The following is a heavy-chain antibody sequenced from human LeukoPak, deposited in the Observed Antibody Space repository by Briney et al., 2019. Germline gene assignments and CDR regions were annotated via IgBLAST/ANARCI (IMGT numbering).Heavy chain of an antibody. CDR1: GFTFSSYG. D-gene: IGHD6-19*01. CDR2: ISYDGSNK. J-gene: IGHJ4*02. CDR3: AKLPGIAVAGTDY. V-gene: IGHV3-30*18. Sequence: GRSLRISCAASGFTFSSYGMHWVRQAPGKGLGWVAVISYDGSNKYYADSVKGRFTISRDNSKNTLYLQMNSLRAEDTAVYYCAKLPGIAVAGTDYWGQGTLVTVSS.